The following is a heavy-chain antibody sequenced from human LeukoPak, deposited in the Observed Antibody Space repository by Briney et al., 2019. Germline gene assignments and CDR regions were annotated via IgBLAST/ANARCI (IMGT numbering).Heavy chain of an antibody. CDR3: VAGMTLVRGGTFGM. Sequence: PGGSLRLSCAASGFTFSDFIINWVRQAPGKGLEWIGFVTSKTNSYATEYAASVKGRFTVSRDDSKKTADLQMNSLKTEDTSEYECVAGMTLVRGGTFGMWGQGTMVLVSS. D-gene: IGHD3-10*01. CDR1: GFTFSDFI. J-gene: IGHJ3*02. V-gene: IGHV3-73*01. CDR2: VTSKTNSYAT.